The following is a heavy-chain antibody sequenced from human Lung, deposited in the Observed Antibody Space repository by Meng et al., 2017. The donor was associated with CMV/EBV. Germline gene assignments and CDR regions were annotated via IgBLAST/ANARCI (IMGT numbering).Heavy chain of an antibody. CDR3: AKRLGGLLSSDADLGY. J-gene: IGHJ4*02. CDR2: ISGSGGST. V-gene: IGHV3-23*01. D-gene: IGHD3-10*01. CDR1: GFTFSSYA. Sequence: SCAASGFTFSSYAMSWVRQAPGKGLEWVSAISGSGGSTYYADSVKGRFTISRDNSKNTLYLQMNSLRAEDTAVYYCAKRLGGLLSSDADLGYWGQGTXVTGAS.